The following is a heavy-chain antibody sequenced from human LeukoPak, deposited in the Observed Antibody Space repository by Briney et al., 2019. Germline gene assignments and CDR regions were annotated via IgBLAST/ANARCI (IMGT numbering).Heavy chain of an antibody. CDR2: IHTSGST. J-gene: IGHJ4*02. Sequence: SETLSLTCTVSGDSISSYYWSWVRQPAGKGLKWIGRIHTSGSTNYNPSLRSRVTMSLATSKNQFSLKLSSVTAADTAVYYCGGSRDGYIDYWGQGTLVTVSS. CDR1: GDSISSYY. CDR3: GGSRDGYIDY. D-gene: IGHD5-24*01. V-gene: IGHV4-4*07.